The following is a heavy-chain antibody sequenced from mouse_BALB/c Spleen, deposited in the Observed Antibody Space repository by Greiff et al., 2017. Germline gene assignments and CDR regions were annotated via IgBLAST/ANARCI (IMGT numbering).Heavy chain of an antibody. D-gene: IGHD1-2*01. Sequence: VKLVESGPGLVAPSQSLSITCTVSGFSLTGYGVNWVRQPPGKGLEWLGMIWGDGSTDYNSALKSRLSISKDNSKSQVFLKMNSLQTDDTARYYCASTTATTYWYFDVWGAGTTVTVSS. CDR2: IWGDGST. CDR3: ASTTATTYWYFDV. CDR1: GFSLTGYG. V-gene: IGHV2-6-7*01. J-gene: IGHJ1*01.